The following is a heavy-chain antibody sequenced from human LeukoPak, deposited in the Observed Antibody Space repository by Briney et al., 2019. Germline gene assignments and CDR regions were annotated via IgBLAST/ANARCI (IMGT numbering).Heavy chain of an antibody. CDR3: ARELNVWGSYRYSAFDI. D-gene: IGHD3-16*02. CDR2: ISAYNGNT. J-gene: IGHJ3*02. V-gene: IGHV1-18*01. CDR1: GYTFSNYG. Sequence: ASVKVSCTASGYTFSNYGISWVRQAPGQGLEWMGWISAYNGNTNYAQKVQGRVTMTTDTSTSTACMELRSLRSDDTAVYYCARELNVWGSYRYSAFDIWGQGTMVTVSS.